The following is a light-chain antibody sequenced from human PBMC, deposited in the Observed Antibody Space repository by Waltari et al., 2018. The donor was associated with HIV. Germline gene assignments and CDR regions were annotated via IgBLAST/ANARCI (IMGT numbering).Light chain of an antibody. CDR3: SSHAGSKVV. Sequence: QSALTQPPSASGSPGQSVTLSCTGTRSDVGGYNYVSWHQQHPGKAPKLMIYDGIKRPSGVPDRFSGSKSGSTASLTVAGLQPEDEADYYCSSHAGSKVVFGGGTRLTVL. CDR1: RSDVGGYNY. CDR2: DGI. V-gene: IGLV2-8*01. J-gene: IGLJ2*01.